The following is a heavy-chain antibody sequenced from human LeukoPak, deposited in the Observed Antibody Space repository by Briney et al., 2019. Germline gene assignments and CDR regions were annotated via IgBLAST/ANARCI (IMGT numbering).Heavy chain of an antibody. CDR1: GGSFSGYY. J-gene: IGHJ5*02. D-gene: IGHD3-10*01. Sequence: TSETLSLTCAVYGGSFSGYYWSWIRQPPGKGLEWIGEINHSGSTNYNPSLKSRVTISVDTSKNQFSLKLSSVTAADTAVYFCARDTFYSDTGSFEDWFDPWGQGTLVTVSS. V-gene: IGHV4-34*01. CDR3: ARDTFYSDTGSFEDWFDP. CDR2: INHSGST.